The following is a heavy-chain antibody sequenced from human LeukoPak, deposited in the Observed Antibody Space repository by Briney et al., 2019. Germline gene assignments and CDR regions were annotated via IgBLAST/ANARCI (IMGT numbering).Heavy chain of an antibody. V-gene: IGHV1-24*01. CDR2: FDPGMAET. Sequence: ASVKVSCKVSGYSLSDLTMHWVRHAPGKGLEWMGGFDPGMAETIYAEKFQGRITMTEDTSTDTAYMELSGLRSEDTAVYYCAPGHEYGLLDYWGQGTLVTVSS. CDR1: GYSLSDLT. J-gene: IGHJ4*02. CDR3: APGHEYGLLDY. D-gene: IGHD4-17*01.